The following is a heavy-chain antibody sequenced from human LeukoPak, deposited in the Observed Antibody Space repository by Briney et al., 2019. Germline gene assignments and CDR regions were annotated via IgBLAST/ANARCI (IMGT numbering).Heavy chain of an antibody. CDR1: GFTFSSYW. V-gene: IGHV3-7*05. D-gene: IGHD3-3*01. CDR3: ARDQKPTYYDFWSGYSYYYYYGMDV. Sequence: PGGSLRLSCAASGFTFSSYWMSWVRQAPGKGLEWVANIKQDGSEKYYVDSVKGRFTISRDNAKNSLYLQMNSLRAEDTAVYYCARDQKPTYYDFWSGYSYYYYYGMDVWGQGTTVTVSS. J-gene: IGHJ6*02. CDR2: IKQDGSEK.